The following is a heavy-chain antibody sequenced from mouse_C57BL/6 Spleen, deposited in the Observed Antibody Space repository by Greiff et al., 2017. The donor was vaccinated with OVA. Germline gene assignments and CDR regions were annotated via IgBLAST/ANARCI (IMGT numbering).Heavy chain of an antibody. J-gene: IGHJ2*01. CDR3: ARGEDYYGSFFDY. CDR1: GYTFTSYW. CDR2: IDPSDSFT. D-gene: IGHD1-1*01. V-gene: IGHV1-69*01. Sequence: QVQLQQSGAELVMPGASVKLSCKASGYTFTSYWMHWVKQRPGQGLEWIGEIDPSDSFTNYNQKFKGKSTLTVDKSSSTAYMQLSSLTSEDSAVYYCARGEDYYGSFFDYWGQGTTLTVSS.